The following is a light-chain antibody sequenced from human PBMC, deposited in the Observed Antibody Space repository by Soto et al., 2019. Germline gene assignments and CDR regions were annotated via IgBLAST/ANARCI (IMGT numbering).Light chain of an antibody. Sequence: EIVLTQSPGTLSLSPGEGATLSCRASQSVFNNYLAWYQQKPGQAPRLIISGASSRATGIPERFSGSGSGTDFTLTISRLESEDFAVYYCQRYGSSPPHTFGQGTKVEIK. J-gene: IGKJ2*01. V-gene: IGKV3-20*01. CDR1: QSVFNNY. CDR3: QRYGSSPPHT. CDR2: GAS.